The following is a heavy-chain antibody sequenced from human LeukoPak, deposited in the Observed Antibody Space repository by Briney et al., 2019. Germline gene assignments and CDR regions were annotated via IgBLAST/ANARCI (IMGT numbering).Heavy chain of an antibody. CDR3: ARVSSWHRYFDY. J-gene: IGHJ4*02. CDR2: IYHSGST. D-gene: IGHD6-13*01. Sequence: SETLSLTCTVSGGSISSGGYYWSWIRQPPGKGLEWIGYIYHSGSTYYNPSLKSQVTISVDRSKNQFSLKLSSVTAADTAVYYCARVSSWHRYFDYWGQGTLVTVSS. CDR1: GGSISSGGYY. V-gene: IGHV4-30-2*01.